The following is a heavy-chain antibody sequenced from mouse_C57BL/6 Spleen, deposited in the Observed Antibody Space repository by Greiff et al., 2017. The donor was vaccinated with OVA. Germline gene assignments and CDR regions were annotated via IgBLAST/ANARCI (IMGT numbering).Heavy chain of an antibody. D-gene: IGHD1-1*01. CDR3: ARYDYGSSYPFDY. V-gene: IGHV1-52*01. CDR1: GYTFTSYW. J-gene: IGHJ2*01. Sequence: QVQLKQPGAELVRPGSSVKLSCKASGYTFTSYWMHWVKQRPIQGLEWIGNIDPSDSETHYNQKFKDKATLTVDKSSSTAYMQLSSLTSEDSAVYYCARYDYGSSYPFDYWGQGTTLTVSS. CDR2: IDPSDSET.